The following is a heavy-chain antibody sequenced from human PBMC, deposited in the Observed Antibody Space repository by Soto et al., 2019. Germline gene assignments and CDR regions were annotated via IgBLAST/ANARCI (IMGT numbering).Heavy chain of an antibody. J-gene: IGHJ6*02. V-gene: IGHV1-18*01. CDR3: ARDVVVPAATDYYYYGMDV. Sequence: ASVKVSCKASGGTFSSYGISWVRQAPGQGLEWMGWISAYNGNTNYAQKLQGRVTMTTDTSTSTAYMELRSLRSDDTAVYYCARDVVVPAATDYYYYGMDVWGQGTTVTVSS. CDR2: ISAYNGNT. CDR1: GGTFSSYG. D-gene: IGHD2-2*01.